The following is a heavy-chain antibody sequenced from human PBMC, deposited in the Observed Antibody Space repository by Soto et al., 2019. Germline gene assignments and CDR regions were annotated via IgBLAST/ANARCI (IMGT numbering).Heavy chain of an antibody. J-gene: IGHJ2*01. CDR2: VYWSDNK. CDR1: GFSLSTSGVG. D-gene: IGHD3-16*01. CDR3: AHGLGGTWYSDL. Sequence: SGPTLVNPTQTLTLTCTFSGFSLSTSGVGVGWFRQPPGKALEWLALVYWSDNKRYSPSLKSRLTITKDTSKNQVVLTLTNMDPVDTPTYSCAHGLGGTWYSDLWGRGTLSTLPS. V-gene: IGHV2-5*01.